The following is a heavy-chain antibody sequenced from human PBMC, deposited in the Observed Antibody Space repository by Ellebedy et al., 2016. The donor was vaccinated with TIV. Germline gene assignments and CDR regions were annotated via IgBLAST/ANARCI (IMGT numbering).Heavy chain of an antibody. D-gene: IGHD1-26*01. V-gene: IGHV3-74*03. CDR2: INSDGSST. Sequence: GESLKISCEASGIIFSSYWMQWVLPAPGKGLLWVSRINSDGSSTTYADSVKGRFTISRDNAKNTVYLQMNSLRLEDTAVYYCATGRSGGYYNYWGQGTLVTVSS. CDR1: GIIFSSYW. CDR3: ATGRSGGYYNY. J-gene: IGHJ4*02.